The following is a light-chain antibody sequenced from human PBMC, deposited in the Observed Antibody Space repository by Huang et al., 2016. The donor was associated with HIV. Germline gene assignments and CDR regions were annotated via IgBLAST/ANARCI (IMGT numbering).Light chain of an antibody. J-gene: IGKJ3*01. CDR2: GAS. V-gene: IGKV3-15*01. Sequence: EIVMTQSPATLSVSPGERATLSCRASQSVSSNLAWYQQTPGQAPRLLIYGASTRATGSPARFSGSGSGTEFTLTISSLQSEDFAVYYCQQYNNWPGTFGPGTKVDIK. CDR1: QSVSSN. CDR3: QQYNNWPGT.